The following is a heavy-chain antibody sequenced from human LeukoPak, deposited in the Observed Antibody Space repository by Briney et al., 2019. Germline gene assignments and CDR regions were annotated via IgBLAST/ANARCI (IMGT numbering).Heavy chain of an antibody. V-gene: IGHV4-34*01. D-gene: IGHD4-23*01. CDR1: GGSFSGYY. CDR3: ATLTGGDDAFDI. Sequence: SETLSPTCAVYGGSFSGYYWSWIRQPPGKGLEWIGEINHSGSTNYNPSLKSRVTISVDTSKNQFSLKLNSVTPADTAVYYCATLTGGDDAFDIWGQGTMVTVSS. J-gene: IGHJ3*02. CDR2: INHSGST.